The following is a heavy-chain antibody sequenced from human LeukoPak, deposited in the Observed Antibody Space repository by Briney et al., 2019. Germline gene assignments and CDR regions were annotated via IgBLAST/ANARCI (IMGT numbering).Heavy chain of an antibody. Sequence: PGGSLRLSCAASGFSFGNYWMNWVRQAPGKGLVWLSRIDSDGSFTSYADSVKGRFTISRDNAKNTVFLQMNSLRVEDTAVYYCATSGQPWLQFYWGQGTLATVSS. CDR1: GFSFGNYW. D-gene: IGHD5-24*01. J-gene: IGHJ4*02. CDR3: ATSGQPWLQFY. V-gene: IGHV3-74*01. CDR2: IDSDGSFT.